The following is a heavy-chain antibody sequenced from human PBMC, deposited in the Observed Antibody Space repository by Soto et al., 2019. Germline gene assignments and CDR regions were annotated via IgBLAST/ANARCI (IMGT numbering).Heavy chain of an antibody. CDR1: GYSFTSYW. V-gene: IGHV5-51*01. J-gene: IGHJ4*02. Sequence: PRESLKISCKGSGYSFTSYWIGWVRQMPGKGLEWMGIIYPGDSDTRYSPSFQGQVTISADKSISTAYLQWSSLKASDTAMYYCARSPAHYGSGSFVWGQGTLVTVSS. D-gene: IGHD3-10*01. CDR2: IYPGDSDT. CDR3: ARSPAHYGSGSFV.